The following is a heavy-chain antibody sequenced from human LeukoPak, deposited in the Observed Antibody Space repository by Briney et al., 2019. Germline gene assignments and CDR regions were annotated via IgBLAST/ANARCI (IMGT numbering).Heavy chain of an antibody. CDR3: ARGEYSSSARWLDP. Sequence: SETLSLTCTVSGGSISSYHWTWIRQPPGKGLEWIGYIYYSGSTNYNPSLKSRVTISVDTSKNQFSLKLSSVTAADTAVYYCARGEYSSSARWLDPWGQGTLVTVSS. V-gene: IGHV4-59*01. CDR2: IYYSGST. D-gene: IGHD6-6*01. J-gene: IGHJ5*02. CDR1: GGSISSYH.